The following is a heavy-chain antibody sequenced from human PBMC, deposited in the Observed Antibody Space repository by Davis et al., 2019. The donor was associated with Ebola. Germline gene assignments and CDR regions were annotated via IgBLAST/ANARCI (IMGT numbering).Heavy chain of an antibody. D-gene: IGHD3-22*01. CDR3: ARQDRYYDSSGYWRFDP. J-gene: IGHJ5*02. CDR2: IWYDGSNK. V-gene: IGHV3-33*01. CDR1: GFTFSSYG. Sequence: GGSLRLSCAASGFTFSSYGMHWVRQAPGKGLEWVAVIWYDGSNKYYADSVKGRFTISRDNSKNTLYLQMNSLRAEDTAVYYCARQDRYYDSSGYWRFDPWGQGTLVTVSS.